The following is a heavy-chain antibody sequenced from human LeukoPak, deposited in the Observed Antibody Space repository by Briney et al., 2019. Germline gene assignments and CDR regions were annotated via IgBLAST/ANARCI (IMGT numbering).Heavy chain of an antibody. CDR1: GFTFSGYA. D-gene: IGHD2-15*01. J-gene: IGHJ4*02. CDR3: AKDIHPWLLTGEFGF. Sequence: GGSLRLSCAASGFTFSGYAMSWVRQAPGKGLEWVSTISSSAGSTNHADSVKGRFSISRDNAKNTLYLQMNSLRVDDTAVYYCAKDIHPWLLTGEFGFWGQGSLVTVSS. CDR2: ISSSAGST. V-gene: IGHV3-23*01.